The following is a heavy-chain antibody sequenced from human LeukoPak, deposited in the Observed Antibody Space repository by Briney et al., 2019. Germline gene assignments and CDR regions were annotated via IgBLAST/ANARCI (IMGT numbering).Heavy chain of an antibody. V-gene: IGHV3-23*01. CDR1: GLTFSTYA. Sequence: GGSLRLSCAASGLTFSTYAMSWVRQAPGKGLEWVSTISGSGGSTYYADSVKGRFTISRDNAKNSLYLQMNSLRVEDTAVYYCARGEYYYDGGYWGQGTLVTVSS. CDR3: ARGEYYYDGGY. D-gene: IGHD3-22*01. J-gene: IGHJ1*01. CDR2: ISGSGGST.